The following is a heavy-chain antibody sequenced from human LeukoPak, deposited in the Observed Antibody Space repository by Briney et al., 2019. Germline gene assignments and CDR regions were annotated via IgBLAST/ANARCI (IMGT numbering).Heavy chain of an antibody. V-gene: IGHV3-30*18. Sequence: GGSLRLSGAASGFTFSSYGIHWVRQAPGKGLEWVAVISYDGNNKYYADSVKGRFTISRDNSKNTLYLQMNSLRADDTAVYYCAKDRDDFPDYWGQGTLVTVSS. CDR2: ISYDGNNK. J-gene: IGHJ4*02. CDR3: AKDRDDFPDY. D-gene: IGHD3-3*01. CDR1: GFTFSSYG.